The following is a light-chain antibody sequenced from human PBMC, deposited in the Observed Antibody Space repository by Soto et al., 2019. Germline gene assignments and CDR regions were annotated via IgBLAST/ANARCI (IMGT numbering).Light chain of an antibody. Sequence: EVVMTQSPPTLSLSRGDGATLSCRASQSVSSLVAWYQHKPGQAPRLLIYRASTRATGISGRFSGSGSGTEFTLTISSLQSDDFDVYYCQQYNDWRINFGQATRLEI. CDR2: RAS. CDR3: QQYNDWRIN. CDR1: QSVSSL. V-gene: IGKV3-15*01. J-gene: IGKJ5*01.